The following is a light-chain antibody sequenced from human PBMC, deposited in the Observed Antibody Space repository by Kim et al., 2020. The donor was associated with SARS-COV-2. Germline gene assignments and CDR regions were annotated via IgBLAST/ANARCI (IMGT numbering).Light chain of an antibody. V-gene: IGKV3-20*01. Sequence: VSPGERATIAGRASQSVTRYAVAWDQQRRGEPTRPLNDAASRGAAGIAGRSSGRGSGTDFTLTINRQEYEDVAEYYWQRCGGSATFGQGTRLEIK. J-gene: IGKJ5*01. CDR2: AAS. CDR1: QSVTRYA. CDR3: QRCGGSAT.